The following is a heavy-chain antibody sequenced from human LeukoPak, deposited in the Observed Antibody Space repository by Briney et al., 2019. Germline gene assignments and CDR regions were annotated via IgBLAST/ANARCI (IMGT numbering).Heavy chain of an antibody. CDR2: ISPGDSDT. CDR3: ARLRSGWDFDY. Sequence: GESLKISCKGSGYSFTSYWISWGRQMPGKGLEWMGIISPGDSDTRYSPSFQGQVSISADKSISTAYLQWSSVKASDTAMYYCARLRSGWDFDYWGQGSLVTVSS. CDR1: GYSFTSYW. D-gene: IGHD6-19*01. V-gene: IGHV5-51*01. J-gene: IGHJ4*02.